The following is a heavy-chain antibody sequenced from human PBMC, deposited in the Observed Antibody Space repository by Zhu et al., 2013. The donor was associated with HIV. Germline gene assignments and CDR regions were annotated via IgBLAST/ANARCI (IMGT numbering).Heavy chain of an antibody. Sequence: QVQLVQSGAEVKKPGASVKVSCKASGYTFGSYETNWVRQATGQGPEWMGWLNPNSGNRDYSQKFQGRVTISMTSSITTVYMELNSLRSDDTAVYYCVRGGYRWAFDIWGQGTVVTVSS. D-gene: IGHD2-8*02. CDR2: LNPNSGNR. CDR1: GYTFGSYE. J-gene: IGHJ3*02. CDR3: VRGGYRWAFDI. V-gene: IGHV1-8*01.